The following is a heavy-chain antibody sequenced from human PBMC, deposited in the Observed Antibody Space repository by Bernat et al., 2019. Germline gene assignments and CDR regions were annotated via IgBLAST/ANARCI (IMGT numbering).Heavy chain of an antibody. V-gene: IGHV1-18*01. CDR2: ISAHNGNT. Sequence: QVQLVQSGAEVKKPGASVKVSCKASGYTFTSYGISWVRQAPGQGLEWMGWISAHNGNTNYAQKLQGRVTMTTDTSTSTAYMELRSLRSDDTAVYYCAGDSGRAYCTNGVCYGAYWGQGTLVTVSS. CDR3: AGDSGRAYCTNGVCYGAY. CDR1: GYTFTSYG. J-gene: IGHJ4*02. D-gene: IGHD2-8*01.